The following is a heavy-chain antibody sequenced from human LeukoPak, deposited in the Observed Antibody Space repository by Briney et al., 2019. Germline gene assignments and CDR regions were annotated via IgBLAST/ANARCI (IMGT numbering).Heavy chain of an antibody. V-gene: IGHV4-39*01. Sequence: PGGSLRLSCAASGFTFSDYYMSWIRQAPGKGLEWIGSIYYSGSTYYNPSLKSRVTISVDTSKNQFSLKLSSVTAADTAVYYCARRPRPSSGWYELYYYYGMDVWGQGTTVTVSS. D-gene: IGHD6-19*01. CDR3: ARRPRPSSGWYELYYYYGMDV. CDR2: IYYSGST. J-gene: IGHJ6*02. CDR1: GFTFSDYY.